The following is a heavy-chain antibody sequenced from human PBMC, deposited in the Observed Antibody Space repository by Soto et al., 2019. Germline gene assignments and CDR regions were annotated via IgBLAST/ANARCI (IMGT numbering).Heavy chain of an antibody. J-gene: IGHJ4*02. D-gene: IGHD5-12*01. V-gene: IGHV3-53*01. CDR2: IYSGGST. Sequence: EVQLVESGGGLIQPGGSLRLSCADSGFTVSSNYMSWVRQAPGKGLEWVSVIYSGGSTYYADSVKGRFTISRDNSKNTLYLQMNSLRTEDTAVYYCARATRWLQYHYWGQGTLVPVSS. CDR1: GFTVSSNY. CDR3: ARATRWLQYHY.